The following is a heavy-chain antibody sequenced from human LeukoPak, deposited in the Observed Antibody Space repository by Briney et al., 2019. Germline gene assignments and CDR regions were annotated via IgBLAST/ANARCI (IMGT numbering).Heavy chain of an antibody. CDR3: AGGYAFDV. J-gene: IGHJ3*01. CDR2: TYYRSQWHN. CDR1: GDSVSNNNYA. Sequence: SPTLSLTCAISGDSVSNNNYAWIWLRQSPSRGLEWLGRTYYRSQWHNDYARSVMGRISVDPDTSKNQFSLHLSSVTPNDTAVYYCAGGYAFDVWGQGTMVTVSS. V-gene: IGHV6-1*01.